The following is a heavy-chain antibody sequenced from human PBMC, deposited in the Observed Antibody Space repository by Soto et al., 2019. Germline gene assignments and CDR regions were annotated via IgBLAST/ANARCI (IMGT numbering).Heavy chain of an antibody. V-gene: IGHV1-69*13. Sequence: GASVKVSCKASGGTFSSYAISWVRQAPGQGLEWMGGIIPIFGTANYAQKFQGRVTITADESTSTAYMELSSLRSEDTAVYYCARDRVVTMVRGAPGYYFDYWGQGTLVTVSS. J-gene: IGHJ4*02. CDR1: GGTFSSYA. D-gene: IGHD3-10*01. CDR2: IIPIFGTA. CDR3: ARDRVVTMVRGAPGYYFDY.